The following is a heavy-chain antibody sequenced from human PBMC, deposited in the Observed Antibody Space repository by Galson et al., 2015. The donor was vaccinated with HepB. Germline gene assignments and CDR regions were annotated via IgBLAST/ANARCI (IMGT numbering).Heavy chain of an antibody. J-gene: IGHJ5*01. CDR1: GGSISSYY. CDR2: VEYSGNT. V-gene: IGHV4-59*01. Sequence: TLSLTCNVSGGSISSYYWTWIRHSPGKGLEWIGHVEYSGNTNYSPSLKSRVTISIDTAMNQFSLNLKSVTAADTAVYYCARARVAVVYFDSWGQGALVSVSS. D-gene: IGHD6-19*01. CDR3: ARARVAVVYFDS.